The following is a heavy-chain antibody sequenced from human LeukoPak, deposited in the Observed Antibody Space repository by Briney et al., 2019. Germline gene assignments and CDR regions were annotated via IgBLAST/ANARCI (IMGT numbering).Heavy chain of an antibody. CDR1: GFTFSSYS. CDR3: ARGTAMVTGWFDP. Sequence: GGSLRLSCAASGFTFSSYSMNWVRQAPGKGLEWVSSISSSSSYIYYADSVKGRFTIFRDNAKNSLYLQMNSLRAEDTAVYYCARGTAMVTGWFDPWGQGTLVTVSS. D-gene: IGHD5-18*01. J-gene: IGHJ5*02. V-gene: IGHV3-21*01. CDR2: ISSSSSYI.